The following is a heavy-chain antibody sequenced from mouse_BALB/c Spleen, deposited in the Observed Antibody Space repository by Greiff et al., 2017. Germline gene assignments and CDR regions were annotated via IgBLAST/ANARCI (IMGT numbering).Heavy chain of an antibody. Sequence: VQLQQSGAELMKPGASVKISCKASGYTFSSYWIEWVKQRPGHGLEWIGEIFPGSGSTNYNAKFKGKATFTADTSSNTAYMQLSSLTSEDSAVYYCARFGRCLLRGGYAIDYWGQGTSVTVSA. V-gene: IGHV1-9*01. CDR1: GYTFSSYW. CDR3: ARFGRCLLRGGYAIDY. CDR2: IFPGSGST. J-gene: IGHJ4*01. D-gene: IGHD2-3*01.